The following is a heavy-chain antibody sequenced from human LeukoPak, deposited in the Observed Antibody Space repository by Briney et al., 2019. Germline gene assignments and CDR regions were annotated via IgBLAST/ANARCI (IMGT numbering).Heavy chain of an antibody. Sequence: SQTLSLTCTVSGGSISSGGYYWSWIRQPPGKGLEWIGYIYHSGSTYYNPSLKSRVTISVDRSKNQFSLKLSSVTAADTAVYYCAKMFYYDSSGYSLAFDIWGQGTMVTVSS. V-gene: IGHV4-30-2*01. CDR2: IYHSGST. J-gene: IGHJ3*02. CDR3: AKMFYYDSSGYSLAFDI. CDR1: GGSISSGGYY. D-gene: IGHD3-22*01.